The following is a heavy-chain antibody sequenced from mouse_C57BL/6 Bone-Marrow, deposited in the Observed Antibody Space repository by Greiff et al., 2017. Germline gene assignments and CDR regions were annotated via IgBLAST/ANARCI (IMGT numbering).Heavy chain of an antibody. CDR1: GYTFTSYG. CDR3: AKRDALWFAY. J-gene: IGHJ3*01. Sequence: QVQLQQSGAELARPGASVKLSCKASGYTFTSYGISWVKQRTGQGLEWIGEIYPRSGNTYYNEKFKGKATLTADKSSSKAYMELRSLTSEDSAVYFCAKRDALWFAYWGQGTLVTVSA. CDR2: IYPRSGNT. V-gene: IGHV1-81*01.